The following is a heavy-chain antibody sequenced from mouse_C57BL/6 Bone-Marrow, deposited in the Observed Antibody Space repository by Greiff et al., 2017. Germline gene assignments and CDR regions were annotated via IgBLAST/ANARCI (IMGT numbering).Heavy chain of an antibody. Sequence: VQLQQPGAELVKPGASVKLSCKASGYTFTSYWMHWVKQRPGQGLEWIGMIHPNSGSTNYNEKFKSKATLTVDKSSSTAYMQLSSLTSEDSAVYYCVRGGSAFAYWGQGTLVTVSA. J-gene: IGHJ3*01. CDR3: VRGGSAFAY. CDR2: IHPNSGST. D-gene: IGHD1-1*02. V-gene: IGHV1-64*01. CDR1: GYTFTSYW.